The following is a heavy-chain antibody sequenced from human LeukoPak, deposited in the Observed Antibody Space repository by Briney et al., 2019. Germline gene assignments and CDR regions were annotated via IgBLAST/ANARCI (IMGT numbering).Heavy chain of an antibody. V-gene: IGHV3-11*04. Sequence: GGSLRLSCAASGFTFSDYYMSWIRQAPGKGLEWLSYINRTGSNKHHADSVKGRFTISRDNAKNSLSLELNSLRVDDTAIYYCARVGSTAEAGTPDYWGQGTLVTVSS. J-gene: IGHJ4*02. CDR2: INRTGSNK. D-gene: IGHD6-13*01. CDR3: ARVGSTAEAGTPDY. CDR1: GFTFSDYY.